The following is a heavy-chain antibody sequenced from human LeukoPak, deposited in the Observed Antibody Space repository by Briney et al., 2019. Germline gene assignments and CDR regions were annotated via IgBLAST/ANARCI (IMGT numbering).Heavy chain of an antibody. CDR3: ARIQHKTIFFDY. CDR2: IYYSGNT. V-gene: IGHV4-59*11. Sequence: PSETLSLTCTVSGGSITTHHWSWIRQPPGKGLEWIGYIYYSGNTNYNPSLKSRVTMTIGTSKSQFALKLNSVTAADTAIYYCARIQHKTIFFDYWGQGILVTVSS. CDR1: GGSITTHH. J-gene: IGHJ4*02.